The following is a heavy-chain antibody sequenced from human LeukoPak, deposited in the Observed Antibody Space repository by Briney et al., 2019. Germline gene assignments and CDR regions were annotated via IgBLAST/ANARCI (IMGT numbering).Heavy chain of an antibody. V-gene: IGHV3-30*04. D-gene: IGHD6-13*01. CDR2: ISYDGSNK. Sequence: GRSLRLSCAASGFTFSSYAMHWVRQAPGKGLEWVAVISYDGSNKYYADSVKGRFTISRDNSKNTLYLQMNSLRAEDTAVYYCARDRQQQLASFDYWGQGTLVTVSS. CDR1: GFTFSSYA. J-gene: IGHJ4*02. CDR3: ARDRQQQLASFDY.